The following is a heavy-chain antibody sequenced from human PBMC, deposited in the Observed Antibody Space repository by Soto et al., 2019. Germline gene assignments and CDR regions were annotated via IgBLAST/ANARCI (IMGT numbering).Heavy chain of an antibody. V-gene: IGHV1-2*02. D-gene: IGHD3-3*01. CDR1: GYPVTAYY. CDR3: ARGGGVGVAGSAAFDM. J-gene: IGHJ3*02. CDR2: INPATGAA. Sequence: QLHLVQSGAVVKKPGASVTVSCSASGYPVTAYYMHWVRQAPGRGLEWMGGINPATGAAKYTQTFQGRVTMTRGTSTSTVFKALRGLASGGTAVFFCARGGGVGVAGSAAFDMWGQGTLVTVSS.